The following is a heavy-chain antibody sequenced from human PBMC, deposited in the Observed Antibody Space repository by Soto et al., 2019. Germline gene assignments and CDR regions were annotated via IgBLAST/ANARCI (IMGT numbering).Heavy chain of an antibody. CDR2: ISYDGSNK. CDR1: GFTFSSYG. V-gene: IGHV3-30*18. Sequence: QVQLVESGGGVVQPGRSLRLSCAASGFTFSSYGMHWVHQAPGKGLEWVAVISYDGSNKYYADSVKGRFTISRDNSKNTLYLQMNSLRAEDTAVYYCAKAIHDRYYYYGMDVWGQGTTVTVSS. CDR3: AKAIHDRYYYYGMDV. J-gene: IGHJ6*02. D-gene: IGHD3-22*01.